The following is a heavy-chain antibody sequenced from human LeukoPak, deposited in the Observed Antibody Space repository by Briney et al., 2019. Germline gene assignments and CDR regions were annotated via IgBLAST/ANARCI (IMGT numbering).Heavy chain of an antibody. CDR1: GYTFTSYG. CDR3: ARDWWGYYYYLGV. D-gene: IGHD2-15*01. V-gene: IGHV1-18*01. Sequence: ASVKVSCKASGYTFTSYGISWVRQAPGQGLEWMGWISAYNGNTNYAQKFEGRVTMTRDTSISTAYMDLSRLRSDDTAVYYCARDWWGYYYYLGVWGKGTTVTVSS. CDR2: ISAYNGNT. J-gene: IGHJ6*03.